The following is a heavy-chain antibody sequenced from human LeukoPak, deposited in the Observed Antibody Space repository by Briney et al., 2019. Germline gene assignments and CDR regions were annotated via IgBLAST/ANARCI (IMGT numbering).Heavy chain of an antibody. CDR1: GFTFSSYG. Sequence: PGRSLRLSCAASGFTFSSYGMHWVRQAPGKGLEWVAVIWYDGSNKYYADSVKGRFTISRDNSKNTLYLQMNSLRAEDTAMYYCARGDYYDSSGYYYAFDYWGQGTLVTVSS. CDR2: IWYDGSNK. D-gene: IGHD3-22*01. J-gene: IGHJ4*02. CDR3: ARGDYYDSSGYYYAFDY. V-gene: IGHV3-33*01.